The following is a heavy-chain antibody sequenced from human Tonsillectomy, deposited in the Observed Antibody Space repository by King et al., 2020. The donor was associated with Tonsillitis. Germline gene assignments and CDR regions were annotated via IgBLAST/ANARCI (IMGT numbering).Heavy chain of an antibody. V-gene: IGHV4-39*01. Sequence: LQLQESGPGVVKPSETLSLTCTVPGGSIRSNSYYWGWIRQPPGKGLEWIGRIYYSGSTYYNPALNRRVTISVDTSKNQFSLKLSSVTAADTAVYYCARQKQSAGSFDYWGQGTLVTVSS. CDR1: GGSIRSNSYY. CDR2: IYYSGST. J-gene: IGHJ4*02. CDR3: ARQKQSAGSFDY. D-gene: IGHD3-10*01.